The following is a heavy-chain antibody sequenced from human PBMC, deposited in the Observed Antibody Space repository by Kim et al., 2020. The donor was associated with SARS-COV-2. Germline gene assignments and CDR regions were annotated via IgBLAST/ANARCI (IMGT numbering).Heavy chain of an antibody. CDR1: GFTFGDYA. J-gene: IGHJ3*02. CDR2: IRSKAYGGTT. D-gene: IGHD3-22*01. Sequence: GGSLRLSCTASGFTFGDYAMSWVRQAPGKGLEWVGFIRSKAYGGTTEYAASVKGRFTISRDDSKSIAYLQMNSLKTEDTAVYYCTRVDYYDSSEDAFDIWGQGTMVTVSS. CDR3: TRVDYYDSSEDAFDI. V-gene: IGHV3-49*04.